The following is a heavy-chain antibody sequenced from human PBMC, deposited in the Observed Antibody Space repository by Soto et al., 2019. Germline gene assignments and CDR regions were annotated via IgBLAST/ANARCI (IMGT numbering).Heavy chain of an antibody. CDR3: AKPYDSSFYYFDY. J-gene: IGHJ4*02. CDR1: GYSFTSYC. CDR2: IYPGDSDT. D-gene: IGHD3-22*01. Sequence: GESLKISCKGSGYSFTSYCIGWVRQMPGKGLEWMGIIYPGDSDTRYSPSFQGQVTISADKSISTAYLQWSSLKASDTAMYYCAKPYDSSFYYFDYWGQGTLVTVSS. V-gene: IGHV5-51*01.